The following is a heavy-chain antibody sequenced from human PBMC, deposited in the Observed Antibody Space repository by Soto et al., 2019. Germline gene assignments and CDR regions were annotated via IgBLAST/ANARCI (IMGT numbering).Heavy chain of an antibody. CDR1: GGSITSGGYY. CDR3: ARLSQYSQSLDP. D-gene: IGHD2-21*01. J-gene: IGHJ5*02. V-gene: IGHV4-31*03. Sequence: SETLSLTCTVSGGSITSGGYYWSWIRQHPGKGLEWIGYIYYSGFTYYNPSLKSRVTISVDTSKNQFSLKLSSVTAADTAVYYCARLSQYSQSLDPWGPGTLVTVS. CDR2: IYYSGFT.